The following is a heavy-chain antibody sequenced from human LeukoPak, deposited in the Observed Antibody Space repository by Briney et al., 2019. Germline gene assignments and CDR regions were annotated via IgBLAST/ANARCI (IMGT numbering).Heavy chain of an antibody. CDR1: GFTFNTYT. CDR3: ARVVAAAHFFYYGMDV. V-gene: IGHV3-21*01. D-gene: IGHD6-13*01. J-gene: IGHJ6*02. Sequence: PGGSLRLSCAASGFTFNTYTTNWIRQAPGMGLEWVSSITITSTYIYYADSVKGRFTISRDNAKNSLYLQMNSLRVEDTAVYYCARVVAAAHFFYYGMDVWGQGTTVTVSS. CDR2: ITITSTYI.